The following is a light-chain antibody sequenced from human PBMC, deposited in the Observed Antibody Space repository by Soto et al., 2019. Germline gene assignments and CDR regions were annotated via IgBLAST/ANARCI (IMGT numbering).Light chain of an antibody. CDR2: AAS. CDR3: QQSFKTPYT. Sequence: DIQMTQSPSSLSASVGDRVTITCRASQSSSIYLNWYQQKPGIAPKLLIYAASSLHSGVPSRFSGSGSGTDFTLTISSLQPEDFATYYCQQSFKTPYTFGQGTKLEIK. V-gene: IGKV1-39*01. J-gene: IGKJ2*01. CDR1: QSSSIY.